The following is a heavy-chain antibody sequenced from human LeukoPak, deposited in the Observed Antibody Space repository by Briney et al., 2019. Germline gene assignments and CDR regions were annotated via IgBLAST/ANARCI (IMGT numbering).Heavy chain of an antibody. CDR2: IYTSGST. J-gene: IGHJ4*02. CDR3: ARVYSSGWYDY. Sequence: PSETLSLTCTVSGGSISSYHWSWTRQPAGKGLEWIGRIYTSGSTNYNPSLKSRVTMSVDTSENQFSLRLSSVTAADTAVYYCARVYSSGWYDYWGQGTLVTVSS. CDR1: GGSISSYH. V-gene: IGHV4-4*07. D-gene: IGHD6-19*01.